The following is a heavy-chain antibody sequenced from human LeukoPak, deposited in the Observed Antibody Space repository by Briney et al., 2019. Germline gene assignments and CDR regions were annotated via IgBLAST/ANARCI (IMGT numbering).Heavy chain of an antibody. J-gene: IGHJ6*02. Sequence: PGGSLRLSCAASGFTFSTYWMSWVRQAPGKGLEWVANIKPDGSEKDYVDSLKGRFTISRDNAKNSLYLQVNSLRAEDTAVYYCARFGVPYGVDVWGQGTTVNVSS. CDR2: IKPDGSEK. V-gene: IGHV3-7*04. CDR3: ARFGVPYGVDV. CDR1: GFTFSTYW. D-gene: IGHD3-16*01.